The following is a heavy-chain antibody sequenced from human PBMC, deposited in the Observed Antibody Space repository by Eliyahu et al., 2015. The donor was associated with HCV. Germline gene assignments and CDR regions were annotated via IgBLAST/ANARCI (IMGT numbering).Heavy chain of an antibody. CDR2: IWYDGSNK. D-gene: IGHD2-2*01. CDR3: ARDPVLWYQLSYSYYGMDV. V-gene: IGHV3-33*01. Sequence: GKGLEWVAFIWYDGSNKYYADSVEGRFTISRDNSYNTLFLQMNSLRAEDTAMYYCARDPVLWYQLSYSYYGMDVWGQGTTVTVSS. J-gene: IGHJ6*02.